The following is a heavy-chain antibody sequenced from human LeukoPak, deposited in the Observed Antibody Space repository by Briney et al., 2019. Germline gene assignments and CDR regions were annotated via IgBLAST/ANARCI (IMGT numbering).Heavy chain of an antibody. CDR3: ARDDNSITMIYPGAFDI. D-gene: IGHD3-22*01. CDR2: IYYSGST. CDR1: GGSISSGGYY. J-gene: IGHJ3*02. Sequence: SQTLSLTCTVSGGSISSGGYYWSWIRQHQGKGLEWIGYIYYSGSTYYNPSLKSRVTISVDTSKNQFSLKLSSVTAADTAVYYCARDDNSITMIYPGAFDIWGQGTMVTVSS. V-gene: IGHV4-31*03.